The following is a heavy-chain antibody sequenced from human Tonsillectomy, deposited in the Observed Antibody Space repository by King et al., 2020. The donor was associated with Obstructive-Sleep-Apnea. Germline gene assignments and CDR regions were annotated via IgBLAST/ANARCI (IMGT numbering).Heavy chain of an antibody. J-gene: IGHJ3*01. CDR1: AFKFDDYA. CDR2: INWNSGTI. Sequence: VKLVESGGGLVQPGRSLRLSCAASAFKFDDYAMHWVRQAPGKGLEWVSGINWNSGTIGYADSVKGRFTISRDNAKNSLSLQMNSLKAEDTALYYCAKDFDSSGYYYGVFDLWGQGTMVTVSS. D-gene: IGHD3-22*01. CDR3: AKDFDSSGYYYGVFDL. V-gene: IGHV3-9*01.